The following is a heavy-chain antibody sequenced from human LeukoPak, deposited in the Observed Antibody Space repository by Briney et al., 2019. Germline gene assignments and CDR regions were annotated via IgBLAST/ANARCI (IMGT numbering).Heavy chain of an antibody. D-gene: IGHD3-22*01. J-gene: IGHJ4*02. V-gene: IGHV4-31*03. Sequence: SETLSLTCTVSGGSISSGGYYWSWILQHPGKGLEWIGYIYYSGSTYYNPSLKSRVTISVDTSKNQFSLKLSSVTAADTAVYYCARANDVSGYSTEVYFDYWGQGTLVTVSS. CDR2: IYYSGST. CDR1: GGSISSGGYY. CDR3: ARANDVSGYSTEVYFDY.